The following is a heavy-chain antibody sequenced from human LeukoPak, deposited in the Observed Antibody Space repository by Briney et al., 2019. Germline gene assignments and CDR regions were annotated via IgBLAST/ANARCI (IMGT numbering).Heavy chain of an antibody. V-gene: IGHV4-30-4*02. CDR3: GALWSPRYYFDY. J-gene: IGHJ4*02. CDR1: GGSISSGDYY. CDR2: IYYSGST. D-gene: IGHD3-10*01. Sequence: SETLSLTCTVSGGSISSGDYYWSWIRQPPGKGLEWIGYIYYSGSTYYNPSLKSRVTISVDTSKNQFSLKLRSVTAADTAVYYCGALWSPRYYFDYWGQGTLVTVSS.